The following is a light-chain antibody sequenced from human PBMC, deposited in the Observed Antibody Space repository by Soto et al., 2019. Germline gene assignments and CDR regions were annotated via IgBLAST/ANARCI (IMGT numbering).Light chain of an antibody. V-gene: IGKV3-11*01. CDR3: QQRSNWPIT. J-gene: IGKJ5*01. CDR2: AAS. Sequence: EIVMTQSPATLSVSPGERATLSCRASQSVSSNLAWYQQKPGQAPRLLIFAASNRATGIPARFSGSGSGTDFTLTISSLESEDFAVYYCQQRSNWPITFGQGTRLEI. CDR1: QSVSSN.